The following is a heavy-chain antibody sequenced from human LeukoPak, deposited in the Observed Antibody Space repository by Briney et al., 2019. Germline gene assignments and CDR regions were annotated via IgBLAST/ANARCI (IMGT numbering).Heavy chain of an antibody. J-gene: IGHJ4*02. CDR2: ISYDGSDK. CDR3: ARADGSVAGPPSGH. V-gene: IGHV3-30-3*01. D-gene: IGHD6-19*01. Sequence: GGSLRLSCAASGFTFSSYAMHWVRQAPGKGLEWVATISYDGSDKYYADSVKGRLTISRDNSKSTLYLQMISLRTEDTAVYYCARADGSVAGPPSGHWGQGTLVTVSS. CDR1: GFTFSSYA.